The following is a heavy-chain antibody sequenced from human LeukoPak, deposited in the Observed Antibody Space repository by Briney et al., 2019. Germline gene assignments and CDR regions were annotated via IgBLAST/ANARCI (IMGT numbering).Heavy chain of an antibody. CDR1: GFTFGDYA. CDR3: TRITYYDSSGYLAPYFDY. V-gene: IGHV3-49*03. J-gene: IGHJ4*02. Sequence: PGGSLRLSCTASGFTFGDYAMSWFRQAPGKGLEWVGFIRSKAYGGTTEHAASVKGRFTISRDDSKSIAYLQMNSLKTEDTAVYYCTRITYYDSSGYLAPYFDYWGQGTLVTVSS. D-gene: IGHD3-22*01. CDR2: IRSKAYGGTT.